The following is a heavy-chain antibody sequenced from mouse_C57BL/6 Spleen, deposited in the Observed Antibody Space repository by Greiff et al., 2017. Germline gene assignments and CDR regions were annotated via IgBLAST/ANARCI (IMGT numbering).Heavy chain of an antibody. J-gene: IGHJ4*01. Sequence: EVQVVESGGGLVQPGGSMKLSCAASGFTFSDAWMDWVRQSPEKGLEWVAEIRNKANNHATYYAESVKGRFTISRDDSKGSVYLQMNSLRAEDTGIYYCTGSNYFYAMDYWGQGTSVTVSS. D-gene: IGHD2-5*01. CDR1: GFTFSDAW. CDR3: TGSNYFYAMDY. V-gene: IGHV6-6*01. CDR2: IRNKANNHAT.